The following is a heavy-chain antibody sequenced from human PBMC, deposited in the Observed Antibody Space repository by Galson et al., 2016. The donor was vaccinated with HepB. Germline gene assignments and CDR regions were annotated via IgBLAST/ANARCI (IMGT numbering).Heavy chain of an antibody. CDR3: LSGWYFDT. D-gene: IGHD6-19*01. CDR2: AYFRSKWYH. CDR1: GDSVSNKSAS. J-gene: IGHJ4*02. V-gene: IGHV6-1*01. Sequence: CAISGDSVSNKSASWIWIRQSPSRGLEGLGRAYFRSKWYHDYAPSVKSRITITPDPSRNQFSLQLDSVTPEDTAVYYCLSGWYFDTWGQGTQVTVSS.